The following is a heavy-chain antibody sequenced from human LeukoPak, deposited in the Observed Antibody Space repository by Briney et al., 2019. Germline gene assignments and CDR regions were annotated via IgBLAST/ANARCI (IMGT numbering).Heavy chain of an antibody. J-gene: IGHJ4*02. V-gene: IGHV4-34*01. D-gene: IGHD3-10*01. CDR1: GGSFSGYY. CDR3: ARAPENPLLLWFGEFGWGPFDY. CDR2: INHSGST. Sequence: SQTLPLTCAVYGGSFSGYYWSWIRQPPGKGLEWIGEINHSGSTNYNPSLKSRVTISVDTSKNQFSLKLSSVTAADTAVYYCARAPENPLLLWFGEFGWGPFDYWGQGTLVTVSS.